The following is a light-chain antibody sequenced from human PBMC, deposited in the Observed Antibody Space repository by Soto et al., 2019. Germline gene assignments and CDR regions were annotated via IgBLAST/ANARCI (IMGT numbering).Light chain of an antibody. J-gene: IGKJ4*01. V-gene: IGKV3-20*01. CDR1: QSVSSSY. CDR3: QQYDSSPLT. Sequence: EIVLTQSPGTLSLSPGDRATLSCRASQSVSSSYLAWYQQKPGQAPRLLIYCASSRATGIPDRFSGSGSGTNFTLTISRLEPEDFAVYSCQQYDSSPLTFGGGTKVEIK. CDR2: CAS.